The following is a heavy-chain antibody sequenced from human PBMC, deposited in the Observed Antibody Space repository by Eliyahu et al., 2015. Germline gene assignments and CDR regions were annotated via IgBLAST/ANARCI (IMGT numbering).Heavy chain of an antibody. CDR1: GGSISRYY. CDR3: ARDSDSSGYYGY. V-gene: IGHV4-59*01. J-gene: IGHJ4*02. D-gene: IGHD3-22*01. Sequence: QVQLQESGPGLVKPSETLSLTCTVSGGSISRYYWSWIRQPPGKGLEWIGYINYSGSTNYNASLKSRVTISVDASKNHFSLKLSSVTAADTAVYYCARDSDSSGYYGYWGQGTLVTVSS. CDR2: INYSGST.